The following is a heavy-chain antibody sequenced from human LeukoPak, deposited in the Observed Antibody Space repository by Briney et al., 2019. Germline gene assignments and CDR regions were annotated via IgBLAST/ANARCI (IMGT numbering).Heavy chain of an antibody. D-gene: IGHD3-22*01. CDR1: GFTFNNYA. J-gene: IGHJ4*02. CDR3: AKDKVYFYESNGYPYFDF. CDR2: ISTSGGSV. V-gene: IGHV3-23*01. Sequence: GGSLRLSCAASGFTFNNYAMNWVRPAPGKGLEWVSAISTSGGSVYYADSVKGRFTVSRDNSKNTLYLQMNSLRAEDTAVYYCAKDKVYFYESNGYPYFDFWGQGTLVTVSS.